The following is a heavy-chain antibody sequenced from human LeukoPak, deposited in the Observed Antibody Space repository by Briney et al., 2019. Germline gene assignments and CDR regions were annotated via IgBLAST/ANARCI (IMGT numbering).Heavy chain of an antibody. Sequence: ASVKVSCKASGYTFTSYYMHWVRQAPGQGLEWMGIINPSGGSTNYAQKFQGRVTMTRDTSTSTVYMGLSSLRSEDTAVYYCARVRKRITMIVVTKAEGWFDPWGQGTLVTVSS. J-gene: IGHJ5*02. CDR1: GYTFTSYY. V-gene: IGHV1-46*01. CDR3: ARVRKRITMIVVTKAEGWFDP. D-gene: IGHD3-22*01. CDR2: INPSGGST.